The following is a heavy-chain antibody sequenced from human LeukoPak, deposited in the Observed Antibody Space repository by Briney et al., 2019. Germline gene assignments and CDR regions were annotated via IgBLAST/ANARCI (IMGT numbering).Heavy chain of an antibody. D-gene: IGHD6-19*01. V-gene: IGHV5-51*01. CDR2: IYPGDSDT. CDR1: GYSFTSYW. J-gene: IGHJ4*02. Sequence: HGESLKISCKGSGYSFTSYWIGWVRQMPGKGLEWMGIIYPGDSDTRYSPSFQGQVTISADKSISTAYLQWSSLTASDTAMYYCARRFTKDISGWVAFDYWGQGTLVTVSS. CDR3: ARRFTKDISGWVAFDY.